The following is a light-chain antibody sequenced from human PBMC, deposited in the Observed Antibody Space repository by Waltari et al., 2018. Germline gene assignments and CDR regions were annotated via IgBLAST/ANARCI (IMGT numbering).Light chain of an antibody. J-gene: IGLJ3*02. CDR1: SIDVGNYNL. CDR2: EVS. V-gene: IGLV2-23*02. Sequence: QSALTQPASVSGSPGQSITISCTGTSIDVGNYNLVSWYQQHPGKAPNLMIYEVSKRPSGVSNRFSGSKSGNTASLTISGLQAEDEAHYYCCSYAGSSTPWVFGGGTKLTVL. CDR3: CSYAGSSTPWV.